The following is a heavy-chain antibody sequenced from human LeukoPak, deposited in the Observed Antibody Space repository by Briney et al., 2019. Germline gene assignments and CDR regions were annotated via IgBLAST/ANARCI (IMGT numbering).Heavy chain of an antibody. D-gene: IGHD6-6*01. CDR2: IYPGDSDT. J-gene: IGHJ4*02. CDR3: ARQYSSSSREVDY. Sequence: GESLKISCKGSGYSFTSYWIGWVRQMPGKGLEWMGIIYPGDSDTRYSPSFQGQVTISADKSISTAYLQRSSLKASDTAMYYCARQYSSSSREVDYWGQGTLVTVSS. V-gene: IGHV5-51*01. CDR1: GYSFTSYW.